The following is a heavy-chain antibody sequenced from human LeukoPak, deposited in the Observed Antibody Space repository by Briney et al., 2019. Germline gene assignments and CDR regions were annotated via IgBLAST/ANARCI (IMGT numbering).Heavy chain of an antibody. V-gene: IGHV3-23*01. J-gene: IGHJ3*02. CDR2: ISGSGGST. D-gene: IGHD2-15*01. CDR1: GFTFSSYA. CDR3: ARDCSGGSCLDAFDI. Sequence: GGSLRLSCAASGFTFSSYAMSWVRQAPGKGLEWVSAISGSGGSTYYADSVKGRFTISRDNSKNTLYLQMNSLRAEDTAVYYCARDCSGGSCLDAFDIWGQGTMVTVSS.